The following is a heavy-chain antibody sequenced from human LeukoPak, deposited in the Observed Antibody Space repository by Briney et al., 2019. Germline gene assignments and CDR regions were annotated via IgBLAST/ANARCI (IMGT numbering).Heavy chain of an antibody. CDR3: ARRGYTGYEAYYFDY. J-gene: IGHJ4*02. CDR1: GGSISSSSYY. Sequence: PSQTPSLTCTVSGGSISSSSYYWGWIRQPPGKRLEWTGSIYYSGSTYYNTSLKSRFTISVDTSKTPFSLKLSSVTAADTAVYYCARRGYTGYEAYYFDYWGQGGLVTVSS. V-gene: IGHV4-39*01. CDR2: IYYSGST. D-gene: IGHD5-12*01.